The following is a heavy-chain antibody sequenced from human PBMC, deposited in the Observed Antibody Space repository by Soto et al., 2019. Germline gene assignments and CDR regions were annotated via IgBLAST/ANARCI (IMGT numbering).Heavy chain of an antibody. Sequence: SETLSLTCTVSGGSISSSSYYWGWIRQPPGKGLEWIGSIYYSGSTYYNPSLKSRVTISVDTSRNQFSLKLSSVTAEDTAVYYCARRLNYEISGYYSYYFDYWGQGTLVTVSS. CDR3: ARRLNYEISGYYSYYFDY. CDR1: GGSISSSSYY. V-gene: IGHV4-39*01. D-gene: IGHD3-22*01. J-gene: IGHJ4*02. CDR2: IYYSGST.